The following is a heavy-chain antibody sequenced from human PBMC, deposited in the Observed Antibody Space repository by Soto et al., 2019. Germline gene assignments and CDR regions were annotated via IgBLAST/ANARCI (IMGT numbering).Heavy chain of an antibody. V-gene: IGHV1-3*01. CDR2: INAGNGNT. J-gene: IGHJ3*01. CDR3: ARDNGETYAFDF. Sequence: ASVKVSCKASGYTFTSYAMHWVRQAPGQRLEWMGWINAGNGNTKYSQKFQGRVTITRDTSASTAYMELSSLRSEDTAVYYCARDNGETYAFDFWGQGTRVTVSS. CDR1: GYTFTSYA. D-gene: IGHD4-17*01.